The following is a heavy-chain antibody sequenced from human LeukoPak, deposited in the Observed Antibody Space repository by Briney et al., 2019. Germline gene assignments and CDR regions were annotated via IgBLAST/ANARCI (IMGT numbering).Heavy chain of an antibody. CDR2: IYTSGTT. CDR3: ARWSGSVTARNYYYYMDV. J-gene: IGHJ6*03. CDR1: GSSVRRGNYY. Sequence: SRTLSLTCTVSGSSVRRGNYYWTWIRQPAGSGLEWIGRIYTSGTTDYNPSLRTRVTISVDASRNQFSLNLSSVTAADTAVYYCARWSGSVTARNYYYYMDVWGEGTTVTVSS. V-gene: IGHV4-61*02. D-gene: IGHD6-6*01.